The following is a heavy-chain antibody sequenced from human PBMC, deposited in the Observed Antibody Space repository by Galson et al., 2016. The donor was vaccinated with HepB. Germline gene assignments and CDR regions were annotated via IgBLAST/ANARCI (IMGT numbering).Heavy chain of an antibody. J-gene: IGHJ4*02. CDR3: ARGHYYDSRGYYYLLDY. CDR2: INPNSGGT. D-gene: IGHD3-22*01. CDR1: EYTFTGYH. V-gene: IGHV1-2*02. Sequence: SVKVSCKASEYTFTGYHMHWVRQAPGQGLEWMGWINPNSGGTNYAQKFQGRVTMTRDTSISTAYMELSRLRSDDTAVYCCARGHYYDSRGYYYLLDYWGQGTLVTVSS.